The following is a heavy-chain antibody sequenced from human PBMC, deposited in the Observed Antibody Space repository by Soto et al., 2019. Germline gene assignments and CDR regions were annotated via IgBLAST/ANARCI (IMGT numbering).Heavy chain of an antibody. J-gene: IGHJ4*02. CDR2: ISYDGSNK. D-gene: IGHD3-22*01. CDR3: AKDGVAHPSYYDSSGFPGY. V-gene: IGHV3-30*18. Sequence: QVQLVESGGGVVQPGRSLRLSCAASGFTFSSYGMHWVRQAPGKGLEWVAVISYDGSNKYYADSVKGRFTISRDNSKNTLYLQMNSLRAEDTAVYYCAKDGVAHPSYYDSSGFPGYWGQGTLVTVSS. CDR1: GFTFSSYG.